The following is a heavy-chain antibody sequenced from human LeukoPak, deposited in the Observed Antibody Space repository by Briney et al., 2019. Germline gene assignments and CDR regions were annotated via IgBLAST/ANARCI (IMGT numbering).Heavy chain of an antibody. CDR3: ARAVGAVAGTRADAFDI. CDR1: GGSISSGGYS. Sequence: SETLSLTCAVSGGSISSGGYSWSWIRQPPGKGLEWIGYIYYSGSTYYNPSLKSRVTISVDTSKNQFSLKLSSVTAADTAVYYCARAVGAVAGTRADAFDIWGQGTMVTVSS. J-gene: IGHJ3*02. D-gene: IGHD6-19*01. CDR2: IYYSGST. V-gene: IGHV4-30-4*07.